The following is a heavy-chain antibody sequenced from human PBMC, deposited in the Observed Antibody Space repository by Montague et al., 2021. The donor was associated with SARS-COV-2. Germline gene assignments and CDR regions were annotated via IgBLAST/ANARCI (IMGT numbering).Heavy chain of an antibody. J-gene: IGHJ4*02. V-gene: IGHV4-59*01. Sequence: SETLSLTCTVSGGSISSYYWSWIRQPPGKGLEWIGNIYYSGSTNTNPSLKSRVTISVDTSKNQFSLKLSSVTAADTAVYYCARGFDYWGQGTLVTVSS. CDR1: GGSISSYY. CDR3: ARGFDY. CDR2: IYYSGST.